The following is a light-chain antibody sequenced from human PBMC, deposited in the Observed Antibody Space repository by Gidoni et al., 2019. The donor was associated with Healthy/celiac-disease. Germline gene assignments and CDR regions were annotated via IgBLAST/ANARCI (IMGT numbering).Light chain of an antibody. CDR1: SNDVGSYNL. CDR2: EVS. Sequence: QSALTQPAPVSGSPGQSITISCTGTSNDVGSYNLVSWYQQHPGKAPKLMIYEVSKRPSGVSNRFSGSKSGNTASLTISGLQAEDEADYYCCSYAGSDIVFGGGTKVTVL. CDR3: CSYAGSDIV. J-gene: IGLJ2*01. V-gene: IGLV2-23*02.